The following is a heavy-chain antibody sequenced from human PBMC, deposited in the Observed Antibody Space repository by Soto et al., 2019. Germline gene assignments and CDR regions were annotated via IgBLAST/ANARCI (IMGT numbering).Heavy chain of an antibody. CDR3: VRDLNGSGDY. Sequence: RSLTCTVSGGSTTSDYWSWIRQPPGKGLEWLGYIFHSLGAKYNPSLGSRGTISLDTSKNQLSLSLRSVTAADTAIYFCVRDLNGSGDYWGQGTLVTVSS. V-gene: IGHV4-59*01. CDR1: GGSTTSDY. CDR2: IFHSLGA. J-gene: IGHJ4*02. D-gene: IGHD3-10*01.